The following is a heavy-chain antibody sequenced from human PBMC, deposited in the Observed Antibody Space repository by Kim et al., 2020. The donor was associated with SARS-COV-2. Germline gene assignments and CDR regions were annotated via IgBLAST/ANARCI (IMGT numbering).Heavy chain of an antibody. CDR2: IIPIFGSA. D-gene: IGHD3-3*01. Sequence: SVKVSCKASGGTFSSYAISWVRQAPGQGLEWMGGIIPIFGSANYTQKFQGRVTITADESTSTAYMELSSLRSEDTAVYYCARGQRWLQFLDWGQGTLVTVSS. J-gene: IGHJ4*02. CDR3: ARGQRWLQFLD. V-gene: IGHV1-69*13. CDR1: GGTFSSYA.